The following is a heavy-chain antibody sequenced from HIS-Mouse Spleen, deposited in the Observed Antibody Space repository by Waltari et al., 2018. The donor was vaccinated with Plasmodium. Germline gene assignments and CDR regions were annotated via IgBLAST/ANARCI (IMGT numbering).Heavy chain of an antibody. Sequence: QVQLQQWGAGLLTPSETRSLTCAFSGGSFSGYSWCWIRQPPGKGLEWIGEINHSGSTNYNPSLKRRVTISVDTSKNQFSLKLSSVTAADTAVYYCARAPIRDAFDIWGQGTMVTVSS. CDR3: ARAPIRDAFDI. J-gene: IGHJ3*02. D-gene: IGHD3-9*01. CDR1: GGSFSGYS. V-gene: IGHV4-34*01. CDR2: INHSGST.